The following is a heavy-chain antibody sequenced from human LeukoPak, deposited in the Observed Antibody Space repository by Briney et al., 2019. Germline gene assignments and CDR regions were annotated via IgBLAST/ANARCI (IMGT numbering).Heavy chain of an antibody. D-gene: IGHD3-22*01. Sequence: GGSLRLSCAASGFTFSSYAMSWVRQAPGKGLEWVSAISGSGGSTYYADSVKGRFTISRDNSKNTLYLQMNSLRAEDTAVYYCASWTYYYHSSGYYWGQGTLVTVSS. CDR2: ISGSGGST. CDR3: ASWTYYYHSSGYY. V-gene: IGHV3-23*01. J-gene: IGHJ4*02. CDR1: GFTFSSYA.